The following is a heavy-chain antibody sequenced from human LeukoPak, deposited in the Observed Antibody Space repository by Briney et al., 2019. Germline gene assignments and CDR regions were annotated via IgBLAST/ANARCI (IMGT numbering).Heavy chain of an antibody. CDR1: GFTFSDYY. D-gene: IGHD2-2*02. J-gene: IGHJ4*02. CDR2: ISSSGSTI. CDR3: AKDREYQLLYGENYFDY. Sequence: PGGSLRLSCAASGFTFSDYYMSWIRQAPGKGLEWVSYISSSGSTIYYADSVKGRFTISRDNSKNTLYLQMNSLRAEDTAVYYCAKDREYQLLYGENYFDYWGQGTLVTVSS. V-gene: IGHV3-11*04.